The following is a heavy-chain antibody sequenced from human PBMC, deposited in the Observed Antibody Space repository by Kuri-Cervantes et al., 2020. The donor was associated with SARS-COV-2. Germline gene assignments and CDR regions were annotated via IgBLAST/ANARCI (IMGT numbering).Heavy chain of an antibody. CDR1: GGTFSSYA. CDR3: ARDDYCSSTSCYAKWFDP. CDR2: INPNSGGT. V-gene: IGHV1-2*02. J-gene: IGHJ5*02. Sequence: ASVKVSCKASGGTFSSYAIIWVRQAPGKGLEWMGCINPNSGGTNYAQKFQGRVTMTRDTSISTAYMELSRLRSDDTAVYYCARDDYCSSTSCYAKWFDPWGQGTLVTVSS. D-gene: IGHD2-2*01.